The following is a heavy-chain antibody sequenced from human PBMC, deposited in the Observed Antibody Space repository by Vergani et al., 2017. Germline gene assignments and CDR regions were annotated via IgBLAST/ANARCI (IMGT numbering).Heavy chain of an antibody. CDR1: CYTFTSYA. CDR2: INTNTETP. D-gene: IGHD6-19*01. CDR3: ARAKRGRIAVSAADD. J-gene: IGHJ4*02. V-gene: IGHV7-4-1*02. Sequence: QAQLVQSGPELKKPGASVKVSCKASCYTFTSYALHWVRQAPGQGLEWLGWINTNTETPTYAQAFTGRFVFSLDTSVNTAFLQTSGLTAEDTALYYGARAKRGRIAVSAADDWCQGTLVTAAS.